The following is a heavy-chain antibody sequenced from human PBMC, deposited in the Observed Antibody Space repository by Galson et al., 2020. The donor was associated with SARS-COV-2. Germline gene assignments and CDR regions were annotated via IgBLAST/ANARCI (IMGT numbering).Heavy chain of an antibody. D-gene: IGHD6-13*01. CDR1: EFTFDDYA. J-gene: IGHJ3*02. CDR3: AKIAAAEFPIDI. V-gene: IGHV3-9*01. CDR2: ISWNSGSI. Sequence: GGSLRLSCAASEFTFDDYAMHWVRQAPGKGLEWVSGISWNSGSIGYADSVKGRFTISRDNAKNSLYLQMNSLRAEDTALYYCAKIAAAEFPIDIWGQGTMVTVSS.